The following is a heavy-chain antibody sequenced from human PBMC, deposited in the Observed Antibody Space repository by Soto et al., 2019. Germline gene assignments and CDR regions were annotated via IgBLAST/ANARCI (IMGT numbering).Heavy chain of an antibody. CDR2: ISGGAGST. CDR1: GFTFSNYA. CDR3: AKAYRSGWAPWEN. Sequence: EVQLLESGGGLVQPGGSLRLSCASSGFTFSNYAMSWVRQAPGKGLEWVSAISGGAGSTDYADSVRGRFTISRDNFKKTLYVQLNSLRVEDTAVYYCAKAYRSGWAPWENWGQGTLVIVSS. V-gene: IGHV3-23*01. J-gene: IGHJ4*02. D-gene: IGHD6-19*01.